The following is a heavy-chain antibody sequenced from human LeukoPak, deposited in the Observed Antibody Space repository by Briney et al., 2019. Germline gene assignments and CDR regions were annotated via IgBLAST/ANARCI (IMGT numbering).Heavy chain of an antibody. D-gene: IGHD3-10*01. CDR3: VKGGYYYGSGSYYNEEALFDY. CDR2: FGPEDGET. V-gene: IGHV1-24*01. CDR1: GYTLTELS. Sequence: ASVKVSCKVSGYTLTELSMHWVRQAPGKGLEWMGGFGPEDGETIYAQKFQGRFTISRDNSKNTLYLQMSSLRAEDTAVYYCVKGGYYYGSGSYYNEEALFDYWGQGTLVTVSS. J-gene: IGHJ4*02.